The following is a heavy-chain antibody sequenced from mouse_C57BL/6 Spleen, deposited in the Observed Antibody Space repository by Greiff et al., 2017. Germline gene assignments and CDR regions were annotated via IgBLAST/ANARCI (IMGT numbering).Heavy chain of an antibody. D-gene: IGHD2-12*01. V-gene: IGHV2-2*01. J-gene: IGHJ3*01. Sequence: VQLQESGPGLVQPSQSLSITCTVSGFSLTSYGVHWVRQSPGKGLEWLGVIWSGGSTDYYAAFISRLSISKDNSKSQFFFKMNSLKADDTAIYYCARNTYDAWFAYWGQGTLVTVSA. CDR2: IWSGGST. CDR3: ARNTYDAWFAY. CDR1: GFSLTSYG.